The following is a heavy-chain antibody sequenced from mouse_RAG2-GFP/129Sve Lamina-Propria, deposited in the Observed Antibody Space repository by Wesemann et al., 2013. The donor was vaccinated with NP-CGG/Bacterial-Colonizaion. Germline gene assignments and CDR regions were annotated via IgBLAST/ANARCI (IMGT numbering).Heavy chain of an antibody. J-gene: IGHJ3*01. CDR2: INPDSSTI. CDR1: GIDFNRYW. Sequence: EVKLLQSGGGLVQPGGSLKLSCAASGIDFNRYWMSWVRRAPGKGLEWIGEINPDSSTINYAPSLKDKFIISRDNAKNTLYLQMSKVRSEDTALYYCARTGYYGLFAYWGQGTLVTVSA. CDR3: ARTGYYGLFAY. V-gene: IGHV4-1*01. D-gene: IGHD1-1*01.